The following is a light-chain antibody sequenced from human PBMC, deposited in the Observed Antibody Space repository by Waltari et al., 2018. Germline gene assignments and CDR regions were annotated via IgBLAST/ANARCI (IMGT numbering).Light chain of an antibody. CDR2: EAS. CDR3: QQYYFSPYT. J-gene: IGKJ2*01. V-gene: IGKV1-5*03. Sequence: DIQMTQSPSTLSASVRDRVTITCRASQSIYGWLAWYQQKPGKAPKVLMYEASSLESGVSSRFSGSGFGTEFTLTISSLQPDDSATYYRQQYYFSPYTFGQGTKLEIK. CDR1: QSIYGW.